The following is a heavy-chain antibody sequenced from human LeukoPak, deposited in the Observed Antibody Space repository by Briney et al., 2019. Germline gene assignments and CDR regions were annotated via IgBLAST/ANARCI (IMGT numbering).Heavy chain of an antibody. CDR3: ARGSRLLSAFDY. J-gene: IGHJ4*02. D-gene: IGHD2-21*02. V-gene: IGHV4-34*01. CDR2: INHSGST. CDR1: GGSFSGYY. Sequence: PSETLSLTCAVYGGSFSGYYWSWIRQPPGKGLEWIGEINHSGSTNYNPSLKSRVTISVDTSKNQFSLKLSSVTAADTAVYYCARGSRLLSAFDYWGQGTLVTVSS.